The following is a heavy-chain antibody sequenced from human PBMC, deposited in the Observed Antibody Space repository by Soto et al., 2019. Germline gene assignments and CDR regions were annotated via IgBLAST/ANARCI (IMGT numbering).Heavy chain of an antibody. CDR2: IYYSGST. V-gene: IGHV4-59*08. CDR3: ARQLERPFYGMDV. J-gene: IGHJ6*02. CDR1: GGSISSYY. D-gene: IGHD1-1*01. Sequence: PSETLSLTCTVSGGSISSYYWSWIRQPPGKVLEWIGYIYYSGSTNYNPSLKSRVTISVDTSKNQFSLMLSSVTAADTAVYYCARQLERPFYGMDVWGQGTTVTVSS.